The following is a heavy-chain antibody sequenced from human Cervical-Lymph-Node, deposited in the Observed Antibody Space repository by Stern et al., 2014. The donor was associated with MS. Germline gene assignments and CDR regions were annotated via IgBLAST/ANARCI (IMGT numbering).Heavy chain of an antibody. CDR1: GYTFTDYY. CDR2: IHPNSGDT. Sequence: VQLVESGADVKKPGASLKVSCKASGYTFTDYYMQWVRQAPGQGLEWMGWIHPNSGDTKYARKFQGRVTLTRDTSISTAYLELSRLTYDDTAVYYCARGLATALIADFWGQGTLVTVS. D-gene: IGHD2-21*01. V-gene: IGHV1-2*02. CDR3: ARGLATALIADF. J-gene: IGHJ4*02.